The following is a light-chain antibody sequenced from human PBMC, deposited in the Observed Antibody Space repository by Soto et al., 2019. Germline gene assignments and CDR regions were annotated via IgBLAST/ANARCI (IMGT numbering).Light chain of an antibody. J-gene: IGKJ4*01. Sequence: DIQMTQSPSSLSAFVGDRVTITCRASQDIINYVNWYQQKPGRAPKLLIHGASSLHSGVPSRFSGGGSRTHFSLTISSLQPEDFATYYCQQSYSAPALTFGGGTKL. V-gene: IGKV1-39*01. CDR2: GAS. CDR1: QDIINY. CDR3: QQSYSAPALT.